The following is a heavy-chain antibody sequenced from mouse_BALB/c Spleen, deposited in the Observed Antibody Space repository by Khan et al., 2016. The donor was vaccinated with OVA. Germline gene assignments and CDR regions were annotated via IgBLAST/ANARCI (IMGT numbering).Heavy chain of an antibody. CDR1: EFSLTSYG. CDR3: AEWGDGLYALDY. Sequence: QVQLKESGPGLVAPSQSLSITCTVSEFSLTSYGVNWVRQPPGKGLEWLAVIWGDGSTNYHSATISKLSVSKDNSQSQTFLKPNRLQTDDTATVYCAEWGDGLYALDYWGQGTSVTVSA. V-gene: IGHV2-3*01. CDR2: IWGDGST. J-gene: IGHJ4*01. D-gene: IGHD2-3*01.